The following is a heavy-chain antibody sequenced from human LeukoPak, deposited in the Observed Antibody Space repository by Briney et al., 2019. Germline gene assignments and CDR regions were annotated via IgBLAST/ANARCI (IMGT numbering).Heavy chain of an antibody. D-gene: IGHD4/OR15-4a*01. CDR2: INPNSGGT. Sequence: APVKVSCKASGYTFTGYYMHWVRQAPGQGLEWMGWINPNSGGTNYAQKFQGRVTMTRDTSISTAYMELSRLRSDDTAVYYCARGPSYGGYVDYWGQGTLVTVSS. CDR1: GYTFTGYY. CDR3: ARGPSYGGYVDY. V-gene: IGHV1-2*02. J-gene: IGHJ4*02.